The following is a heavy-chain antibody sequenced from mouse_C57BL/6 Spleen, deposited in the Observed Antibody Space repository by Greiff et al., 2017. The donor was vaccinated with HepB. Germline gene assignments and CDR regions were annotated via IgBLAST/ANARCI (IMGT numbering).Heavy chain of an antibody. V-gene: IGHV14-2*01. CDR1: GFNIKDYY. D-gene: IGHD1-1*01. J-gene: IGHJ2*01. CDR2: IDPEDGET. Sequence: EVQLQQSGAELVKPGASVKLSCTASGFNIKDYYMHWVKQRTEQGLEWIGRIDPEDGETKYAPKFQGKATLTADTSSNTAYMQLSSLTSEDTAVSYCASRAGSSPYYFDYWGQGTTLTVSS. CDR3: ASRAGSSPYYFDY.